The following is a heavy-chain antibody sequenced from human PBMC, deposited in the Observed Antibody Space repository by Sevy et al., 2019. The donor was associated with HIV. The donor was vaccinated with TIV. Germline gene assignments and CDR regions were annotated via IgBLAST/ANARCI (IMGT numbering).Heavy chain of an antibody. Sequence: GGSLRLSCAASGFTFDDYAMHWVRQAPGKGLEWVSGISWNSGSIGYADSVKGRFTISRDNAKNSLYLQMNSLRAEDTALDYCAKDSTGLAVVGTGYYYYGMDVWGQGTTVTVSS. CDR3: AKDSTGLAVVGTGYYYYGMDV. V-gene: IGHV3-9*01. CDR1: GFTFDDYA. D-gene: IGHD6-19*01. CDR2: ISWNSGSI. J-gene: IGHJ6*02.